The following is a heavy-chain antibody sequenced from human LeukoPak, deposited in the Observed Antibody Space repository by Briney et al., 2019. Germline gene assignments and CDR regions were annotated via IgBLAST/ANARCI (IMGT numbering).Heavy chain of an antibody. CDR2: IYYSGRT. D-gene: IGHD3-22*01. J-gene: IGHJ4*02. Sequence: SETLSLTCTVSGGSISSYYWSWIRQPPGKGLECIGYIYYSGRTNYNPSLKSRVTIPVDTSKHQFSLKLSSVTAADTAVYYCARRTYFYDSSGYYFDYWGQGTLVTVSS. V-gene: IGHV4-59*01. CDR3: ARRTYFYDSSGYYFDY. CDR1: GGSISSYY.